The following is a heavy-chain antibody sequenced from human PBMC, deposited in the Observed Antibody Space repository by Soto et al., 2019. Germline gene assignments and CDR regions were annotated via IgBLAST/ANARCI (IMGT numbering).Heavy chain of an antibody. CDR1: GGTFSSYA. CDR3: ARRQSADYYYYYGMDV. J-gene: IGHJ6*02. CDR2: IIPIFGTA. Sequence: ASVKVSCKASGGTFSSYAISWVRQAPGQGLEWMGGIIPIFGTANYAQKFQGRVTITADKSTSTAYMELSSLRSEDTAVYYCARRQSADYYYYYGMDVWGQGTTVTVSS. V-gene: IGHV1-69*06. D-gene: IGHD2-2*01.